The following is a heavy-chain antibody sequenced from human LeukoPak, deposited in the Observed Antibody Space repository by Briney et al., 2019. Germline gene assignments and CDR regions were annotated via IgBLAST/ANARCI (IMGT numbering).Heavy chain of an antibody. V-gene: IGHV4-39*01. CDR2: IYYSGST. D-gene: IGHD3-22*01. J-gene: IGHJ4*02. Sequence: SETLSLTCTVSGGSISSSSYYWGWIRQPPGKGLERLGSIYYSGSTYYNPSLKSRVTISVDTSKHQVSLKLSSVTAADTAVYYCARGYYDSSGYYWYFDYWGQGTLVTVSS. CDR1: GGSISSSSYY. CDR3: ARGYYDSSGYYWYFDY.